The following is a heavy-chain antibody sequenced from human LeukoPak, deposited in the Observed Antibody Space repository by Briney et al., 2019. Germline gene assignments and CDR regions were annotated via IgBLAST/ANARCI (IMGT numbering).Heavy chain of an antibody. D-gene: IGHD2-2*01. Sequence: SETLSLTCAVYGGSFSGYYWSWIRQPPGKGLEWIGEINHSGSTNYNPSLKSRVTISVDTSKNQFSLKLSSVTAADTAVYYCARVPPLAVVVPAAMSGEYYYYGMDVWGQGTTITVSS. CDR2: INHSGST. V-gene: IGHV4-34*01. J-gene: IGHJ6*02. CDR3: ARVPPLAVVVPAAMSGEYYYYGMDV. CDR1: GGSFSGYY.